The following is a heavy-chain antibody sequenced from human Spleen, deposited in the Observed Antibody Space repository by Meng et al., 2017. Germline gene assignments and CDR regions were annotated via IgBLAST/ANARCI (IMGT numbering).Heavy chain of an antibody. J-gene: IGHJ4*02. Sequence: ASSMVFCKASGYTFIGYYMLGVRQAPGQGLGGLGWINTNSGGTNYAQKLQGRVTMTRDTSISTAYMELSRLKPDDTALYYCARGENISAAGKQFGDYWGQGTLVTVSS. CDR1: GYTFIGYY. V-gene: IGHV1-2*02. CDR2: INTNSGGT. D-gene: IGHD6-13*01. CDR3: ARGENISAAGKQFGDY.